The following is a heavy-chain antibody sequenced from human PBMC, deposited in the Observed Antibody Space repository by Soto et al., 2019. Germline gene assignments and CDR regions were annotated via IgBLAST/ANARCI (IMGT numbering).Heavy chain of an antibody. D-gene: IGHD2-8*01. Sequence: PSETLSLTCTVSGGSIRRTDSYWGWIRQTPGKGLEWFGTVYYSGTTYYNPSLKTRVTISVDTSKNQFSLNLNSMTAADTGVYYCVRHVSGSRQFDYWGQGTRVTVSS. CDR2: VYYSGTT. CDR1: GGSIRRTDSY. CDR3: VRHVSGSRQFDY. J-gene: IGHJ4*02. V-gene: IGHV4-39*01.